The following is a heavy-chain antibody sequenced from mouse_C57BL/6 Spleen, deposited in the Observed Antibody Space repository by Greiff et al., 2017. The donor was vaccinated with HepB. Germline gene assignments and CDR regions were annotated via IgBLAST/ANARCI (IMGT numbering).Heavy chain of an antibody. J-gene: IGHJ3*01. CDR2: INPNNGGT. CDR3: ARGGIDDSPFAY. D-gene: IGHD2-4*01. Sequence: EVQLQQSGPELVKPGASVKIPCKASGYTFTDYNMDWVKQSHGKSLEWIGDINPNNGGTIYNQKFKGKATLTVDKSSSTAYMELRSLTSEDTAVYYGARGGIDDSPFAYWGQGTLVTVSA. CDR1: GYTFTDYN. V-gene: IGHV1-18*01.